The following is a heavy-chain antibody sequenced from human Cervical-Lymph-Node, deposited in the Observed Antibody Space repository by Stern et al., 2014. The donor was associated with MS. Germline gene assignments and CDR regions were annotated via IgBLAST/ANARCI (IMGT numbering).Heavy chain of an antibody. CDR1: GGTFSTFA. CDR3: ARGLASTITMDV. D-gene: IGHD3-10*01. V-gene: IGHV1-69*01. Sequence: VQLGQSGAEVKKPGSSVRVSCKASGGTFSTFAITWVRQAPGQGLEWMGRIIPVFGTTNYAQNIQGRVTISADESTSTAYMELSSLRAEDTAVYYCARGLASTITMDVWGRGTTVTVSS. CDR2: IIPVFGTT. J-gene: IGHJ6*02.